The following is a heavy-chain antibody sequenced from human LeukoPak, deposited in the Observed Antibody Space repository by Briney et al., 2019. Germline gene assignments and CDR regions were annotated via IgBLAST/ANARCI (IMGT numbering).Heavy chain of an antibody. D-gene: IGHD3-10*01. Sequence: PSETLSLTCAVSGYAISSGYYWGWIRQPPRKGLEWIGSIYHSGSTYYNPSLKSRVTISVDTSKNQFSLKLSSVTAADTAVYYGARRQTWFGESRAFDIWGQGTMVTVSS. V-gene: IGHV4-38-2*01. CDR1: GYAISSGYY. J-gene: IGHJ3*02. CDR2: IYHSGST. CDR3: ARRQTWFGESRAFDI.